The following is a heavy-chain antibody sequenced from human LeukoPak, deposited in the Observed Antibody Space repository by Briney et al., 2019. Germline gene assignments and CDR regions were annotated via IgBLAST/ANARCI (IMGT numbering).Heavy chain of an antibody. V-gene: IGHV4-59*08. D-gene: IGHD6-25*01. CDR2: IYYSGST. CDR1: GGSISSYY. CDR3: AGHKRGRAFDI. J-gene: IGHJ3*02. Sequence: SETLSLTCTVSGGSISSYYWSWIRQPPGKGLEWIGYIYYSGSTNYNPSLKSRVTISVDTSKNQFSLKLSSVTAADTAVYYCAGHKRGRAFDIWGQGTMVTVSS.